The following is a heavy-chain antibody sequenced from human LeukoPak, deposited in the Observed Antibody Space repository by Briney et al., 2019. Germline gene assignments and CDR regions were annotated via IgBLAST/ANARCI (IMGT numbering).Heavy chain of an antibody. V-gene: IGHV4-34*01. D-gene: IGHD2-15*01. CDR3: ARGDGYCSGGSCCPSD. CDR2: INHSGST. Sequence: SETLSLTCAAYGGSFSGYYWSWIRQPPGKGLEWIGEINHSGSTNYNPSLKSRVTISVDTSKNQFSLKLSSVTAADTAVYYCARGDGYCSGGSCCPSDWGQGTLVTVSS. CDR1: GGSFSGYY. J-gene: IGHJ4*02.